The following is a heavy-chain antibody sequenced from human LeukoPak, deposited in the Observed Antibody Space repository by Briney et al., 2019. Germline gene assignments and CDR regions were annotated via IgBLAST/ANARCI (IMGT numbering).Heavy chain of an antibody. CDR3: ARAGPAYYYDSSGLPFDY. V-gene: IGHV3-66*01. J-gene: IGHJ4*02. Sequence: GGSLRLSCAAYGFTVSSNYMSWVRQAPGKGLEWVSVIYSGGSTYYADSVKGRFTISRDNSKNTLYLQMNSLRAEDTAVYYCARAGPAYYYDSSGLPFDYWGQGTLVTVSS. D-gene: IGHD3-22*01. CDR2: IYSGGST. CDR1: GFTVSSNY.